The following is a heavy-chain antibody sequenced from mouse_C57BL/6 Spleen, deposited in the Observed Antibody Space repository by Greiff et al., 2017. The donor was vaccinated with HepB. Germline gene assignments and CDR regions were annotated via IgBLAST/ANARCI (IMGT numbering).Heavy chain of an antibody. CDR2: IDPENGDT. CDR3: TTLYDYPWFAY. V-gene: IGHV14-4*01. J-gene: IGHJ3*01. Sequence: VQLQQSGAELVRPGASVKLSCTASGFNIKDDYMHWVKQRPEQGLEWIGWIDPENGDTEYASKFQGKATITADTSSNTPYLQLSSLTSEDTAVYYCTTLYDYPWFAYWGQGTLVTVSA. D-gene: IGHD2-4*01. CDR1: GFNIKDDY.